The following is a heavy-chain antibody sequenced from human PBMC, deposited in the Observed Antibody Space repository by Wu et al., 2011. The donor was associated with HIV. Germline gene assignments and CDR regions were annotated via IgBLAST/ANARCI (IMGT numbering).Heavy chain of an antibody. CDR2: INPTSGNT. CDR3: ARAPPAWGGDF. CDR1: GYTFTGYY. J-gene: IGHJ4*02. D-gene: IGHD2-2*01. V-gene: IGHV1-2*02. Sequence: QVQLVQSGAEVKKPGASVKVSCKASGYTFTGYYIYWVRQGPGQGLEWMGWINPTSGNTNYAQKFQGRATMTRDTSISTAYMELSRLRSDDTAVYYCARAPPAWGGDFWGQGTLVTVSS.